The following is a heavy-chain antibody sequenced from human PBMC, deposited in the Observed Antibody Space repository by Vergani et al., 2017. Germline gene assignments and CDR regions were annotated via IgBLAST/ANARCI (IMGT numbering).Heavy chain of an antibody. J-gene: IGHJ4*02. Sequence: VQLVESGGGLVKPGGSLRLSCAASGFTFDDYGMSWVRHAPGKGLEWVSGINWNGGSTGYADSVKGRFTISRDNAKNSLYLQMNSLRAEDTALYYCARVTPEEGKVVVVTAYDYWGQGTLVTVSS. CDR3: ARVTPEEGKVVVVTAYDY. CDR1: GFTFDDYG. V-gene: IGHV3-20*04. CDR2: INWNGGST. D-gene: IGHD2-21*02.